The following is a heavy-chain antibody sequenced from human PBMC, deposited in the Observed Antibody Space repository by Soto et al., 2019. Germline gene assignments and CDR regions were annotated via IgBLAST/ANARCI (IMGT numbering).Heavy chain of an antibody. CDR1: GFTFSSYA. V-gene: IGHV3-23*01. J-gene: IGHJ4*02. CDR3: AKEYSSSYYFDY. Sequence: GESLKISCAASGFTFSSYAMSWVRQAPGKGLEWVSAISGSGGSTYYADSVKGRFTISRDNSKNTLYLQMNSLRAEDTDVYYCAKEYSSSYYFDYWGQGTLVTVSS. D-gene: IGHD6-13*01. CDR2: ISGSGGST.